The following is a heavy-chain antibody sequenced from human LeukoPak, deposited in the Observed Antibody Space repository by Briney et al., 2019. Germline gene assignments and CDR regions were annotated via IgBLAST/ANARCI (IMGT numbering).Heavy chain of an antibody. CDR2: IYWDDDK. Sequence: SGPTLAKPTQTLTLTCTFSGFSLTTSGVGVGWIRQPPGRALEWLALIYWDDDKRYSPSLKSRLTITKDTSKNQVVLTMTNMDPVDTATYYCAHRRVSLNIAAPGYYFDYWGQGTLVTVSS. V-gene: IGHV2-5*02. CDR3: AHRRVSLNIAAPGYYFDY. D-gene: IGHD6-13*01. J-gene: IGHJ4*02. CDR1: GFSLTTSGVG.